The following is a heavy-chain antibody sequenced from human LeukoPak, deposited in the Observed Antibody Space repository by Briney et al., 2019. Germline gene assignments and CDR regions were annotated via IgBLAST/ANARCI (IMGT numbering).Heavy chain of an antibody. Sequence: QPGGSLRLSCAASGFTFSSYEMNWVRQAPGKGLEWVSYISSSGSTIYYADSVKGRFTISRDNAKNSLYLQMNSLRAEDTAVYYCARADIVVVPADTGEFDYWGQGTLVTVSS. CDR3: ARADIVVVPADTGEFDY. CDR2: ISSSGSTI. J-gene: IGHJ4*02. CDR1: GFTFSSYE. D-gene: IGHD2-2*01. V-gene: IGHV3-48*03.